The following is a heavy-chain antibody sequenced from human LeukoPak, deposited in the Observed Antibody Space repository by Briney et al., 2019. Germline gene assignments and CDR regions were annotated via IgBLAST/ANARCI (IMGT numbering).Heavy chain of an antibody. J-gene: IGHJ4*02. Sequence: ASVKVSCKASGYTFTSYGISWVRQAPRQGLEWMGWISAYNGNTNYAQKLQGRVTMTTDTSTSTAYMELRSLRSDDTAVYYCARVTGYCSGGSCYLTPLFDYWGQGTLVTVSS. D-gene: IGHD2-15*01. CDR3: ARVTGYCSGGSCYLTPLFDY. CDR1: GYTFTSYG. CDR2: ISAYNGNT. V-gene: IGHV1-18*01.